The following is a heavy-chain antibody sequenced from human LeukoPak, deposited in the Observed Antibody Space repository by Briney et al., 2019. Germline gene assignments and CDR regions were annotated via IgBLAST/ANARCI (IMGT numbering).Heavy chain of an antibody. J-gene: IGHJ4*02. CDR2: SNAGTGKT. Sequence: VSVKVSCTASGYTFTTYAMHWVRQAPGQRLEWMGWSNAGTGKTEYSPEFQGRVTITRDTSASTAYMELSGLRSEDMAVYYCARGRYDSGGYYFDYWGQGTLVTVSS. D-gene: IGHD3-22*01. CDR1: GYTFTTYA. V-gene: IGHV1-3*02. CDR3: ARGRYDSGGYYFDY.